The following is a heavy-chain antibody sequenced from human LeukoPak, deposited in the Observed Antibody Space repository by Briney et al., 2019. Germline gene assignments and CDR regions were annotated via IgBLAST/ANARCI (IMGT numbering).Heavy chain of an antibody. V-gene: IGHV3-21*01. J-gene: IGHJ4*02. D-gene: IGHD3-22*01. Sequence: KPGGSLRLSCAASGFTFSSYSMNWVRQAPGKGLEWVSSISSSSSYIYYADSVKGRFTISRDNAKNSLYLQMNSLRAEDTAVYYCARDPLAYDSSGYPPFVHYWGQGTLVTVSS. CDR2: ISSSSSYI. CDR3: ARDPLAYDSSGYPPFVHY. CDR1: GFTFSSYS.